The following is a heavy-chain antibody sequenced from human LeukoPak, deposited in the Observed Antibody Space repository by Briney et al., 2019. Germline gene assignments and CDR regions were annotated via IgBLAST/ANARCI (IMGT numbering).Heavy chain of an antibody. V-gene: IGHV4-59*01. D-gene: IGHD3-16*02. J-gene: IGHJ5*02. CDR1: GGSINSYY. Sequence: SESLSLTCNVSGGSINSYYWSWIRQPPGKGLEWIGYIYYSGSTNYNPSLKSRVTISVDTSKNQFSLKLSSVTAADTAVYYCARAGGVIVPNWFDPWGQGTLVTVSS. CDR3: ARAGGVIVPNWFDP. CDR2: IYYSGST.